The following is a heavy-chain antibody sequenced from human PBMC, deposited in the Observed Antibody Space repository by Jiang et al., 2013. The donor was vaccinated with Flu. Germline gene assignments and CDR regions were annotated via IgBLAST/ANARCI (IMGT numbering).Heavy chain of an antibody. CDR3: VRDVAIMTGSWGFDY. V-gene: IGHV3-9*01. J-gene: IGHJ4*02. D-gene: IGHD3-9*01. CDR2: INWSGGTV. Sequence: MHWVRRAPGKGLEWVSTINWSGGTVNYADSVKGRFTISRDNAKNSLYLEMNSLRAEDTALYYCVRDVAIMTGSWGFDYWGQGILVTVSS.